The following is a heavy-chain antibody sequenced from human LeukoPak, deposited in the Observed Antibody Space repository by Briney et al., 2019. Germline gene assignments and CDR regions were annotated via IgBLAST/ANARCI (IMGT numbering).Heavy chain of an antibody. J-gene: IGHJ4*02. V-gene: IGHV5-51*01. D-gene: IGHD6-19*01. Sequence: GESLKISCKGSGYSFINYWIGWVRQMPGKGLEWMGVIYPGDSDTRYSPSFQGQVTISADKSISTAYLQWSSLKASDTAMYYCARQWYSSGWYYFDYWGQGTLVTVSS. CDR3: ARQWYSSGWYYFDY. CDR1: GYSFINYW. CDR2: IYPGDSDT.